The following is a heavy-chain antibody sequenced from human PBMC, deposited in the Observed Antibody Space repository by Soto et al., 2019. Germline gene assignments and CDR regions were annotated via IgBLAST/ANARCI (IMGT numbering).Heavy chain of an antibody. J-gene: IGHJ5*02. CDR3: ATVATNSYNWVDP. CDR2: INSDGTKT. CDR1: TFTFNTYW. Sequence: EVQLVESGGTLVQPGGSLRLSCAASTFTFNTYWMHWVRQAPGKGLVWVSRINSDGTKTTYADSVKGRFNISRDNAKNTVYLQMNSLRAEDTAMYYCATVATNSYNWVDPWGQGTLVTVSS. V-gene: IGHV3-74*03. D-gene: IGHD5-12*01.